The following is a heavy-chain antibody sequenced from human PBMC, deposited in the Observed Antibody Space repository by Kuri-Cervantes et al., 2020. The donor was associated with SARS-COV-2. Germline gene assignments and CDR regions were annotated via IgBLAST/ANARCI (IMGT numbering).Heavy chain of an antibody. D-gene: IGHD6-19*01. CDR3: ASSGTLIAVAGGRLSWFDP. Sequence: GESLKISCAASGSTFSSYWMSWVRQAPGKGLEWVANIKQDGSEEYYVDSVKGRFTISRDNAKNSLYLQMNSLRAEDTAVYYCASSGTLIAVAGGRLSWFDPWGQGTLVTVSS. V-gene: IGHV3-7*01. CDR2: IKQDGSEE. CDR1: GSTFSSYW. J-gene: IGHJ5*02.